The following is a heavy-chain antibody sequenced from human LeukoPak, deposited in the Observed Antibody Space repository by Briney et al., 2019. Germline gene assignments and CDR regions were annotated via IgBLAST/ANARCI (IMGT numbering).Heavy chain of an antibody. D-gene: IGHD3-10*01. CDR1: GFTFSSYD. CDR2: ISTSGSTI. Sequence: GGSLRLSCAASGFTFSSYDMNWLRQAPGKGLEWVSYISTSGSTIYYADSVKGRFTISRDNAKNSLYLQMNSLRAEDTAVYYCAKVPAYYGSGRYHWGRGTLVTVSS. CDR3: AKVPAYYGSGRYH. V-gene: IGHV3-48*03. J-gene: IGHJ4*02.